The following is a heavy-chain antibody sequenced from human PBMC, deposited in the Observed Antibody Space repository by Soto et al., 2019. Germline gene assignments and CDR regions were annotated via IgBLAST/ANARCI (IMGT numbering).Heavy chain of an antibody. CDR2: INESGST. Sequence: QVQLQQWGAGLVKPSETLSLSCAVYGQSFSGHSWAWLRQPPGKVLEWIGEINESGSTYYNPSLKSRVTISTDTSKNQFSLKLSSVSAADTAAYFCARGSGIVALPGELEDVKYDYWGQGTLVNFSS. CDR1: GQSFSGHS. V-gene: IGHV4-34*01. CDR3: ARGSGIVALPGELEDVKYDY. D-gene: IGHD1-1*01. J-gene: IGHJ4*02.